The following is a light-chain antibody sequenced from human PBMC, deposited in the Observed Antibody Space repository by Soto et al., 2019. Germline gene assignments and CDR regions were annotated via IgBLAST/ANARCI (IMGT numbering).Light chain of an antibody. Sequence: EIVLTQSPGTLSLSPGERATLSCRASQSVSSSYLAWYQQKPGQAPRLLIYGASSRATGIPDRFSGSWSGTDFTLTISRLKPEDFAVYYCQQYGSSPPWTFGQGTKVEIK. CDR2: GAS. CDR1: QSVSSSY. J-gene: IGKJ1*01. V-gene: IGKV3-20*01. CDR3: QQYGSSPPWT.